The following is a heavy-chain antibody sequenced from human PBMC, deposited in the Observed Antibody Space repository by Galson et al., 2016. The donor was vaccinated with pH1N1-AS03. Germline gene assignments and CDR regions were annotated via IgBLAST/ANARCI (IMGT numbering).Heavy chain of an antibody. D-gene: IGHD6-19*01. CDR2: ISASGGST. J-gene: IGHJ5*02. CDR1: GFTFTTCA. Sequence: SLRLSCAASGFTFTTCAMTWVRQAPGKGLEWVSTISASGGSTFYADSVKGRFTTSRDNSKTTLYLQMNSLRAEDAAVYYCAKDLTAVAGKWFDWFDPWGQGTLVTVSS. V-gene: IGHV3-23*01. CDR3: AKDLTAVAGKWFDWFDP.